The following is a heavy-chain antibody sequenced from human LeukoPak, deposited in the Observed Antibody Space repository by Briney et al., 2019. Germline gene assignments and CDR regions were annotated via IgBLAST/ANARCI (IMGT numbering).Heavy chain of an antibody. CDR1: GFTFSSYT. CDR2: IGTSSTTI. Sequence: PGGSLRLSCAASGFTFSSYTMNWVRQPPGKGLEWVSNIGTSSTTIYYADSVKGRFTISRDNAKNSLYLQMNSLRADDTAVYYCARFAAGGYYYYYMDVWGKGTTVTLSS. J-gene: IGHJ6*03. CDR3: ARFAAGGYYYYYMDV. D-gene: IGHD3-10*01. V-gene: IGHV3-48*01.